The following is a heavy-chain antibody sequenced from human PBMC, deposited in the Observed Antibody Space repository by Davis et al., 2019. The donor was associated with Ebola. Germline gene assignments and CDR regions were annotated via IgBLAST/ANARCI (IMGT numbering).Heavy chain of an antibody. V-gene: IGHV3-23*01. CDR2: ISGSGGST. CDR1: GFTVSSNY. D-gene: IGHD2-2*01. J-gene: IGHJ6*02. CDR3: AKDIVVVPGHYYYGMDV. Sequence: GGSLRLSCAASGFTVSSNYMSWVRQAPGKGLEWVSAISGSGGSTYYSDSVKGRFTISRDNSKNTLYLQMNSLRAEDTAVYYCAKDIVVVPGHYYYGMDVWGQGTTVTVSS.